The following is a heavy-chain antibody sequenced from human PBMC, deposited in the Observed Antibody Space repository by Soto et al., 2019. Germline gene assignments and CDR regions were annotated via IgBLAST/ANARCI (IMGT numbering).Heavy chain of an antibody. CDR2: INPSGGST. J-gene: IGHJ6*02. CDR1: GYTFISYY. Sequence: GASMKVSCKASGYTFISYYMHWVRQAPGQGVEWMGIINPSGGSTSYAQKFQGRVTMTRDTSTSTVYMELSSLRSEDTAVYYCASRSSGYRYGYQPNYYYGMDVWGQGTTVTVSS. V-gene: IGHV1-46*01. CDR3: ASRSSGYRYGYQPNYYYGMDV. D-gene: IGHD5-18*01.